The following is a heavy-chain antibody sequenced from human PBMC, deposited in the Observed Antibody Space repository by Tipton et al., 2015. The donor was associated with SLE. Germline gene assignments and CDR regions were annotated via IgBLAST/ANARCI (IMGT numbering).Heavy chain of an antibody. CDR3: ARLGVGCANCWYYFDL. CDR2: VYDIDFT. V-gene: IGHV4-59*01. CDR1: GASISTYY. Sequence: TLSLTCTVSGASISTYYWSWIRQPPGKGLEWIGNVYDIDFTNYNPSLQSRVTISLDTSKNQFSLKVSSVTAADTAVYYCARLGVGCANCWYYFDLWGQGALVTVSS. J-gene: IGHJ4*02. D-gene: IGHD2-21*01.